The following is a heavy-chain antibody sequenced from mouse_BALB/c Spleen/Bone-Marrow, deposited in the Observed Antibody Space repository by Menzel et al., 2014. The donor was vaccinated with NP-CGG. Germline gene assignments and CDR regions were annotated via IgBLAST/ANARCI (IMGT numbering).Heavy chain of an antibody. CDR1: GFTFSSFG. Sequence: EVQVVESGGGLVQPGGSRKLSCAASGFTFSSFGMHWVRQAPEKGLEWIAYISSGSSPIFYADTVKGRFTISRDNSKNTLFLQMTSLRSEDTAMYYCTRGGNWEDFDYWGQGTTLTVSS. D-gene: IGHD4-1*01. V-gene: IGHV5-17*02. CDR3: TRGGNWEDFDY. CDR2: ISSGSSPI. J-gene: IGHJ2*01.